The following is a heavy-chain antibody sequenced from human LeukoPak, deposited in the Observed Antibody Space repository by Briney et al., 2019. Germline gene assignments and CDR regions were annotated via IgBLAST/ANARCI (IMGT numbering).Heavy chain of an antibody. CDR2: ISNRGRTI. V-gene: IGHV3-48*03. CDR3: ATYIVVALGY. Sequence: GGSLRLSCAASGFTFSSYEVNWVRQAPGKGLEWISYISNRGRTIYYADSVKGRFTISRDNAKNSLYLQMKSLRAEDTAVYYCATYIVVALGYWGQGTLVTVSS. CDR1: GFTFSSYE. J-gene: IGHJ4*02. D-gene: IGHD3-22*01.